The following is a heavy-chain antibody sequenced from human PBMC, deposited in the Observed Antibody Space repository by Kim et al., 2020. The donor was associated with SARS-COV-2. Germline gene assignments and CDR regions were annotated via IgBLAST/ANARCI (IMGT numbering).Heavy chain of an antibody. CDR3: ARGPGGAY. J-gene: IGHJ4*02. V-gene: IGHV4-34*01. CDR1: GGSFSGYY. CDR2: INHSGST. D-gene: IGHD1-26*01. Sequence: SETLSLTCAVYGGSFSGYYWSWIRQPPGKGLEWIGEINHSGSTNYNPSLKSRVTISVDTSKNQFSLKLSSVTAADTAVYYCARGPGGAYWGQGTLGTVPS.